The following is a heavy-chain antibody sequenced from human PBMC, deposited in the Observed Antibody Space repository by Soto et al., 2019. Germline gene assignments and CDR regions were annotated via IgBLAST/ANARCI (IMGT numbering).Heavy chain of an antibody. J-gene: IGHJ6*02. CDR3: ASLTSWSQEYYYGMDV. CDR2: IRSKGYGGTT. CDR1: GFTFGDFG. V-gene: IGHV3-49*03. Sequence: GGSLRLSCTGSGFTFGDFGMSWFCQAPGKGLEWLSFIRSKGYGGTTESAASVRGRFITSRDDSKSIAYLQMNSLKTGDTAVYYCASLTSWSQEYYYGMDVWGQGTTVTVSS. D-gene: IGHD2-2*01.